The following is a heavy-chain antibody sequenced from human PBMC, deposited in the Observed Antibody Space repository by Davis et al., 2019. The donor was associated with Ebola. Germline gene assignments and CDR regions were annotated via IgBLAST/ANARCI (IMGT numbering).Heavy chain of an antibody. V-gene: IGHV3-30*04. J-gene: IGHJ4*02. CDR2: IAYDGSEK. Sequence: PGGSLRLSCAASGFIFNSYAMHWVRQPPGKGLEWVAVIAYDGSEKHYADSVKGRFTISRDSSKDTLFLQMNSLKTEDTAVYFCAREVGAADYWGQGTLVTVSS. D-gene: IGHD1-26*01. CDR1: GFIFNSYA. CDR3: AREVGAADY.